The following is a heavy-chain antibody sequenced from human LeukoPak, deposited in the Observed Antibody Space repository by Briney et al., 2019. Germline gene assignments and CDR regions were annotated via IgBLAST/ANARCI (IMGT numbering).Heavy chain of an antibody. V-gene: IGHV4-31*03. CDR2: IYYSGST. Sequence: SETLSLTCTVSGGSISSGGYYWSWIRQHPGKGLEWIGYIYYSGSTYYNPSLKSRVVISVDTSKNQFSLKLSSVTAADTAVYYCARARTYYYDSSGYYFDYWGQGTLVTVSS. J-gene: IGHJ4*02. CDR3: ARARTYYYDSSGYYFDY. CDR1: GGSISSGGYY. D-gene: IGHD3-22*01.